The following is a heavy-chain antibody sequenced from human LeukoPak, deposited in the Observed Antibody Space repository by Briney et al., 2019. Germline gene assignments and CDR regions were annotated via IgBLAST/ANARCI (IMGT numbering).Heavy chain of an antibody. CDR2: VYSSGSA. V-gene: IGHV4-61*09. CDR1: GGSIDSDSYY. J-gene: IGHJ3*02. Sequence: PSETLSLTRTVSGGSIDSDSYYWSWIRQPAGKGLEWIGHVYSSGSANYSPSLKSRVTISLDTSKKQFSLRLSSVTPADTAMYYCARDPGTHAFDIWGQGTMVTVSS. CDR3: ARDPGTHAFDI. D-gene: IGHD1-7*01.